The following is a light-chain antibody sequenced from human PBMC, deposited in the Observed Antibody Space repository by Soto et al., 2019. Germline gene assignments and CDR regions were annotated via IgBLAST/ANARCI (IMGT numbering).Light chain of an antibody. V-gene: IGKV3-20*01. CDR3: KQYGSPPFT. J-gene: IGKJ5*01. CDR2: GAS. CDR1: QSVSSSY. Sequence: EIVLTQSPGTLSLSPGERATLSCRASQSVSSSYLAWNQQKPGQAPRLLIYGASSRATGIPDRFSGSGSGTDFTLTISRLEPEDFAVYYCKQYGSPPFTFGPGTRLEIK.